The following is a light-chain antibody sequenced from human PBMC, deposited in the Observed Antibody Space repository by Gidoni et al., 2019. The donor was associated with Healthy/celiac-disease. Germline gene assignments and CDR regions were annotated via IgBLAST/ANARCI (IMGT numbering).Light chain of an antibody. CDR1: QSVSSSY. CDR3: QQYGSSRLT. CDR2: GAS. J-gene: IGKJ4*01. Sequence: IVLTQSPGTLSLSPGERATLSCRASQSVSSSYLAWYQQKPGQAPRLLIYGASSRATGIADRFSGSGSGTDFTLTISRLEPEDFAVYYCQQYGSSRLTFGGGTKVEIK. V-gene: IGKV3-20*01.